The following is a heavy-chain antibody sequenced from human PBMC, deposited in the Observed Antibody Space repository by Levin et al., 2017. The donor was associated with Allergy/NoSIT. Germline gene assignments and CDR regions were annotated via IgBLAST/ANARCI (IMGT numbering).Heavy chain of an antibody. CDR1: GFTFSSYD. D-gene: IGHD6-13*01. J-gene: IGHJ5*02. V-gene: IGHV3-13*01. CDR2: IGTAGDT. Sequence: SCAASGFTFSSYDMHWVRQATGKGLEWVSAIGTAGDTYYPGSVKGRFTISRENAKNSLYLQMNSLRAGDTAVYYCARARRRGSSSSFDPWGQGTLVTVSS. CDR3: ARARRRGSSSSFDP.